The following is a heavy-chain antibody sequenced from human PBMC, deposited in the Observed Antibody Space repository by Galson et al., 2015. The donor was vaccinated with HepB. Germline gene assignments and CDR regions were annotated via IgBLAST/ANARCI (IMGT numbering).Heavy chain of an antibody. CDR2: IIPIFGIA. Sequence: SVKVSCKASGGTFSSYAISWVRQAPGQGLEWMGGIIPIFGIANYAQKFQGRVTITADESTSTAYMELSSLRSEDTAVYYCARSLTGVRFLEWYYWGQGTLVTVSS. CDR3: ARSLTGVRFLEWYY. V-gene: IGHV1-69*13. J-gene: IGHJ4*02. CDR1: GGTFSSYA. D-gene: IGHD3-3*01.